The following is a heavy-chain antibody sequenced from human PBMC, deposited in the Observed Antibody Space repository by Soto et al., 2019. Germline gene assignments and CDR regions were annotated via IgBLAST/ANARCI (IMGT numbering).Heavy chain of an antibody. V-gene: IGHV4-34*01. J-gene: IGHJ6*02. Sequence: SETLSLTCAVYGGSFSGYYWSWIRQPPGKGLEWIGEINHSGSTNYNPSLKSRVTISVDTSKNQFSLKLSSVTAADTAVYYCARDPRVGRTYYDFRYYYYYGMDVWGQGTTVT. CDR1: GGSFSGYY. CDR3: ARDPRVGRTYYDFRYYYYYGMDV. D-gene: IGHD3-3*01. CDR2: INHSGST.